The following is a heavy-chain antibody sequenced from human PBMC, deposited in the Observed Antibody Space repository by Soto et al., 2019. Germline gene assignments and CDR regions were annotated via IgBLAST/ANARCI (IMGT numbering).Heavy chain of an antibody. J-gene: IGHJ4*02. CDR1: NYSISSSYY. V-gene: IGHV4-38-2*01. D-gene: IGHD3-22*01. CDR3: ASGAGYDSCHD. Sequence: SETLSLTCAVSNYSISSSYYWVWIRQPPGKGLEWIGNIHHSGSTSYNPSLRSRVTMSVDTSKNQFSLKLSSVTAADTAVYYCASGAGYDSCHDWGQGTLVTVSS. CDR2: IHHSGST.